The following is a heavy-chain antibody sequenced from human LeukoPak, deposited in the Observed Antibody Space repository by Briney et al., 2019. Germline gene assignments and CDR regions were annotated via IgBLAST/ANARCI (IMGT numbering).Heavy chain of an antibody. CDR1: GGSFSGYY. D-gene: IGHD1-26*01. CDR2: INHSGST. Sequence: SETLSLTCAVYGGSFSGYYWSWIRQPPGKGLGWIGEINHSGSTNYNPSLKSRVTISVDTSKNQFSLKLSSVTAADTAVYYCARGLVGATRVDYWGQGTLVTVSS. V-gene: IGHV4-34*01. CDR3: ARGLVGATRVDY. J-gene: IGHJ4*02.